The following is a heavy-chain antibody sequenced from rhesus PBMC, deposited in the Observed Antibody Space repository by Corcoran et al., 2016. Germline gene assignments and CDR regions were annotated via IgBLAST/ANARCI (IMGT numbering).Heavy chain of an antibody. V-gene: IGHV4-99*01. Sequence: QVQLQESGPGLVKPSETLSLTCAVSGYSISSGYYWGWIRQPPGKGLEYIGYISGSSGTTYYNPSLKSLVPISKDTSKTQFSLTLSSVTAADTAVYYCARHRGGSDLDCWGQGVLVTVSS. J-gene: IGHJ4*01. CDR1: GYSISSGYY. D-gene: IGHD6-25*01. CDR2: ISGSSGTT. CDR3: ARHRGGSDLDC.